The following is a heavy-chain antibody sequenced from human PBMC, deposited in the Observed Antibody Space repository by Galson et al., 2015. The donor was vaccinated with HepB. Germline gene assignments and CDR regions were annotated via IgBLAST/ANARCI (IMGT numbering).Heavy chain of an antibody. CDR2: INPNSGGT. Sequence: SVKVSCKASGYTFTGYYMHWMRQAPGQGLEWMGWINPNSGGTNYAQKFQGWVTMTRDTSISTAYMELSRLRSDDTAVYYCARVPYCSSTSCHRYYFDYWGQGTLVTVSS. CDR3: ARVPYCSSTSCHRYYFDY. V-gene: IGHV1-2*04. D-gene: IGHD2-2*01. J-gene: IGHJ4*02. CDR1: GYTFTGYY.